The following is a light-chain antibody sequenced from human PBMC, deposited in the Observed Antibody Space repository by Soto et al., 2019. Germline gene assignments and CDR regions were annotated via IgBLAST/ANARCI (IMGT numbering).Light chain of an antibody. CDR3: GTWDSSLSPGGVV. CDR2: QTN. J-gene: IGLJ2*01. CDR1: YSNIGNNY. Sequence: QSVLTQPPSVSAAPGQKVSISCSGSYSNIGNNYVSWYQQLPGTAPKLLIYQTNKRPSGIPDRFSGSRSGTSATLGITGLQTGDEADYYCGTWDSSLSPGGVVFGGGTKLTVL. V-gene: IGLV1-51*02.